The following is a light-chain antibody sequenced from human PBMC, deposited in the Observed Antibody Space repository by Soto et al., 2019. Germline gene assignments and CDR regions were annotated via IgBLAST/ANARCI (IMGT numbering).Light chain of an antibody. CDR3: QQYDRYPLT. CDR1: QSISIW. CDR2: DAS. V-gene: IGKV1-5*01. Sequence: DIQMTQSPSTLSASVGDRVTITCRASQSISIWLAWYQQKPGKAPHFLIYDASTLESGVPSRFSASGSGTEFTLTISSLRPDDFATYYFQQYDRYPLTFGVGIKVEIK. J-gene: IGKJ4*01.